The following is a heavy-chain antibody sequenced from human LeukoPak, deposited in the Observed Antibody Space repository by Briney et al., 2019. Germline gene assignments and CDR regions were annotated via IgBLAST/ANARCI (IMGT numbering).Heavy chain of an antibody. CDR1: GYTFTSYA. CDR3: ARAVTPYYYYGMDV. V-gene: IGHV7-4-1*02. J-gene: IGHJ6*02. D-gene: IGHD4-17*01. Sequence: ASVKVSCKASGYTFTSYAMNWVRQAPGQGLEWMGWINTNTGNPTYAQGFTGRFVFSLDTSVSTAYLQISSLKAEDTAVYYCARAVTPYYYYGMDVWGQGTTVTVSS. CDR2: INTNTGNP.